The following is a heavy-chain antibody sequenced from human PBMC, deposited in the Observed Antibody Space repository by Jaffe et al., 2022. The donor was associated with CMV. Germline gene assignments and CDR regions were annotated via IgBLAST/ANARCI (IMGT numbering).Heavy chain of an antibody. CDR1: GYSFTSYW. CDR3: ARGPPSWYYYGSGSRLPHYYYYYYMDV. CDR2: IYPGDSDT. Sequence: EVQLVQSGAEVKKPGESLKISCKGSGYSFTSYWIGWVRQMPGKGLEWMGIIYPGDSDTRYSPSFQGQVTISADKSISTAYLQWSSLKASDTAMYYCARGPPSWYYYGSGSRLPHYYYYYYMDVWGKGTTVTVSS. V-gene: IGHV5-51*01. D-gene: IGHD3-10*01. J-gene: IGHJ6*03.